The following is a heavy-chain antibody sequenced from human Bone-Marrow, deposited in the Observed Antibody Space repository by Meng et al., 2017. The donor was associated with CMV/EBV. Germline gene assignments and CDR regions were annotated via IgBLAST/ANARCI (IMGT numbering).Heavy chain of an antibody. J-gene: IGHJ5*02. CDR3: ARGIAARPGWFDP. Sequence: QGQLKQGGAGRLRPSESLSFTLDVYGGSFNGYYWGWIRQPPGKGLEWIGSIYYSGSTYYNPSLKSRVTISVDTSKNQFSLKLSSVTAADTAVYYCARGIAARPGWFDPWGQGTLVTVSS. CDR2: IYYSGST. V-gene: IGHV4-34*01. D-gene: IGHD6-6*01. CDR1: GGSFNGYY.